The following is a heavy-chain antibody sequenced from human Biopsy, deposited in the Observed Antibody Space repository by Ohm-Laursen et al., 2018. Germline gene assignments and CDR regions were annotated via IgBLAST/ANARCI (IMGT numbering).Heavy chain of an antibody. D-gene: IGHD3-22*01. J-gene: IGHJ4*02. CDR1: GFHFSDYY. CDR2: IASSGGTT. Sequence: SLRLSCAASGFHFSDYYMSWIRQAPGKGLEWISYIASSGGTTYYVDSVKGRFTISRDNAEKSLYPQMNSLRAEDTAVYYCARDTPETYDYDNDDNSPFPRRYIDYWGQGTLVTVSS. V-gene: IGHV3-11*01. CDR3: ARDTPETYDYDNDDNSPFPRRYIDY.